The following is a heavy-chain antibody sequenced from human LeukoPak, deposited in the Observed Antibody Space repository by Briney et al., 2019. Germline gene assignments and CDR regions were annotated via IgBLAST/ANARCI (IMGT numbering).Heavy chain of an antibody. D-gene: IGHD6-13*01. V-gene: IGHV4-59*12. CDR3: ARTSSSWSDPYYYYYMDV. CDR2: IYYSGST. J-gene: IGHJ6*03. Sequence: RSSETLSLTCTVSGGSISSYYWSWIRQPPGKGLEWIGYIYYSGSTNYNPSLKSRVTISVDRSKNQFSLKLSSVTAADTAVYYCARTSSSWSDPYYYYYMDVWGKGTTVTVSS. CDR1: GGSISSYY.